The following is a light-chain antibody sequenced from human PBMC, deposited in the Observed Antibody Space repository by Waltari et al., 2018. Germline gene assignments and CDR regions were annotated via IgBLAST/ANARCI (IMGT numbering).Light chain of an antibody. V-gene: IGLV2-11*01. CDR2: DVI. Sequence: QSALTQPRSVSGSPGQSVTISCSGSNSDVGGYNYVSWYQQHTGKAPKLMISDVIKRPSRVPDRFSGSKSGNTASLTISGLQAEDEANYYCSSYAGSSGSFGGGTKLTVL. CDR1: NSDVGGYNY. CDR3: SSYAGSSGS. J-gene: IGLJ2*01.